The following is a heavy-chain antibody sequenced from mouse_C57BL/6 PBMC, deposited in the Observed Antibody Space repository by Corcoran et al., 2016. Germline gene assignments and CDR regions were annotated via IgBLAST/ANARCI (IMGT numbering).Heavy chain of an antibody. J-gene: IGHJ2*01. V-gene: IGHV1-80*01. CDR3: ARGTANSHYFDY. CDR1: GYAFSSYW. Sequence: QVQLQQSGPELVKPGASVKISCKASGYAFSSYWMNWVKQRPGKGLEWIGQIYPGDGDTNYNGKFKGKATLTADKSSSTAYMQLSSLTSEDSAVYFCARGTANSHYFDYWGQGTTLTVSS. CDR2: IYPGDGDT. D-gene: IGHD3-3*01.